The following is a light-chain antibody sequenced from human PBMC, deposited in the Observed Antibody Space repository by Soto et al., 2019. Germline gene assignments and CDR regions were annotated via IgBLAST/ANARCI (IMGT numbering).Light chain of an antibody. Sequence: DIQMTQSPSTLSASVGDSVTITCRASQSISIWLAWYQQKPGKAPKLLIYDAASLEGGVPSRFSGSGSGKEFTLTISGLQPDDFATYYCQQYNSFSWTFGQGTKVETK. CDR3: QQYNSFSWT. V-gene: IGKV1-5*01. CDR1: QSISIW. J-gene: IGKJ1*01. CDR2: DAA.